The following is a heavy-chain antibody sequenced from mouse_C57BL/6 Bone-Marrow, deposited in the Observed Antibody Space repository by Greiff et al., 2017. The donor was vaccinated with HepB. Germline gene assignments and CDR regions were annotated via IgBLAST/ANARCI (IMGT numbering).Heavy chain of an antibody. CDR3: ARKRTSSSYFDY. D-gene: IGHD1-1*01. Sequence: DVMLVESGGGLVKPGGSLKLSCAASGFTFSDYGMHWVRQAPEKGLEWVAYISSGSSTIYYADTVKGRFTISRDNAKNTLFLQMTSLRSEDTAMYYCARKRTSSSYFDYWGQGTTLTVSS. CDR1: GFTFSDYG. CDR2: ISSGSSTI. J-gene: IGHJ2*01. V-gene: IGHV5-17*01.